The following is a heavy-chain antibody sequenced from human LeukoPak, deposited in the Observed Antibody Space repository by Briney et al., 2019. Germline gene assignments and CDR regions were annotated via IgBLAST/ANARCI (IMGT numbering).Heavy chain of an antibody. Sequence: SETLSLTCTVSGGSISSYYWSWIRQPPGKGLEWIGYIYYSGSTNYNPSLKSRVAISVDTSKNQFSLKLSSVTAADTAVYYCARAGYSYGYGYWGQGTLVTVSS. CDR1: GGSISSYY. D-gene: IGHD5-18*01. CDR3: ARAGYSYGYGY. CDR2: IYYSGST. V-gene: IGHV4-59*01. J-gene: IGHJ4*02.